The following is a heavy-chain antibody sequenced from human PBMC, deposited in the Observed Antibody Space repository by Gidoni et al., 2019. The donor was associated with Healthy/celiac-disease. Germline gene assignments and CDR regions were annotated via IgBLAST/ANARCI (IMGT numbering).Heavy chain of an antibody. D-gene: IGHD4-17*01. V-gene: IGHV4-34*01. CDR2: INHSGST. CDR1: GGSFSGYY. J-gene: IGHJ4*02. CDR3: ARGKGFRGSTRAYGDYGPLCDY. Sequence: QVQLQQWGAGLLKPSETLSLTCAVYGGSFSGYYWSWIRQPPGKGLEWIGEINHSGSTNYNPSLKSRVTISVDTSKNQFSLKLSSVTAADTAVYYCARGKGFRGSTRAYGDYGPLCDYWGQGTLVTVSS.